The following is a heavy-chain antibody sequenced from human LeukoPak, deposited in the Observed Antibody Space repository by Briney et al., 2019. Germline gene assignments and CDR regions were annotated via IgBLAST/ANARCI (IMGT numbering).Heavy chain of an antibody. Sequence: GGSLRLSCTASGFTSGDYAMSWVRQAPGKGLEWVGFIRSKAYGGTTEYAASVKGRFTISRDDSKSIAYLQMNSLKTEDTAVYYCTRDAQWLAWGAFDIWGQGTMVTVSS. V-gene: IGHV3-49*04. CDR3: TRDAQWLAWGAFDI. J-gene: IGHJ3*02. CDR1: GFTSGDYA. CDR2: IRSKAYGGTT. D-gene: IGHD6-19*01.